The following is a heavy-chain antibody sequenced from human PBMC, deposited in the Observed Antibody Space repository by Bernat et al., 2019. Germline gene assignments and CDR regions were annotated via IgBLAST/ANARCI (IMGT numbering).Heavy chain of an antibody. J-gene: IGHJ4*02. CDR1: GYTFTSYY. D-gene: IGHD6-13*01. CDR3: ARDLAAAGHFDY. V-gene: IGHV1-46*01. Sequence: QVQLVQSGAEVKKPGASVKVSCKASGYTFTSYYMHWVRQAPGQGLEWMGIINPSGGSTSYAQKFQGRVTMTRDTSTSTVYMELSSLGSEDTAVYYCARDLAAAGHFDYWGQGTLVTVSS. CDR2: INPSGGST.